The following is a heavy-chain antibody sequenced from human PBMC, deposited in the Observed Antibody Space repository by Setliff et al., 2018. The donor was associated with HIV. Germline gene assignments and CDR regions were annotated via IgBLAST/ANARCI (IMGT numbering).Heavy chain of an antibody. J-gene: IGHJ6*02. Sequence: ASVKVSCKASGYTFTGYYMHWVRQAPGQGLEWMGWINPNSGGTNYAQKFQGWVTMTRDTSISTAYMELSSLRSEDTAVYYCARLGSGWSDSYYYAMDIWGQGTTVTVSS. D-gene: IGHD6-19*01. CDR1: GYTFTGYY. V-gene: IGHV1-2*04. CDR3: ARLGSGWSDSYYYAMDI. CDR2: INPNSGGT.